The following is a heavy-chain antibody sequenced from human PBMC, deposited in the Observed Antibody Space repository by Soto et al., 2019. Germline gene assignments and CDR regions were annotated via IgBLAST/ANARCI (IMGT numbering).Heavy chain of an antibody. CDR1: GYTFTGYY. Sequence: ASVKVSCTASGYTFTGYYMHWVRQAPGQGLEWMGWINPNSGGTNYAQKFQGRVTMTRDTSISTAYMELSRLRSDDTAVYYCAGIKTTVTTLVDVWGQGNMVTVHS. V-gene: IGHV1-2*02. CDR2: INPNSGGT. J-gene: IGHJ1*01. D-gene: IGHD4-17*01. CDR3: AGIKTTVTTLVDV.